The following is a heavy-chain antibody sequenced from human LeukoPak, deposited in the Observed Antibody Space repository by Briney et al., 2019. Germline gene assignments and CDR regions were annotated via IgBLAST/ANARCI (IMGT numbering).Heavy chain of an antibody. V-gene: IGHV3-30*03. J-gene: IGHJ4*02. Sequence: GGSLRLSCAASGFTFSSYGMHWVRQAPGKGLEWVAVISYDGSNKYYADSVKGRFTISRDNSKNTLYLQMNSLRAEDTAVYYCAHALSYFDYWGQGALVTVSS. CDR2: ISYDGSNK. CDR1: GFTFSSYG. CDR3: AHALSYFDY.